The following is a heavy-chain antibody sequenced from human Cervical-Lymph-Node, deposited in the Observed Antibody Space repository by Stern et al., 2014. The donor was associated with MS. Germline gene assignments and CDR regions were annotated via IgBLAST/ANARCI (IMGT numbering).Heavy chain of an antibody. CDR2: INRDGSDT. J-gene: IGHJ4*02. CDR3: ARGVGDY. D-gene: IGHD3-16*01. Sequence: EVQLVESGGGLVQPGGSLRLSCAASGLNFSSYWMHWVRQFPEKGLFWVSQINRDGSDTSYADSVKGRFSISRDNIRNMLYLRMTSLRAEDTAVYYCARGVGDYWGQGARVTVSS. CDR1: GLNFSSYW. V-gene: IGHV3-74*02.